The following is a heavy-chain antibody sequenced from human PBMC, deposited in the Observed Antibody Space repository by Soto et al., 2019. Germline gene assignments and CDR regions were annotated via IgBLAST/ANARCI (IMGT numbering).Heavy chain of an antibody. J-gene: IGHJ3*02. CDR3: ARVGKLELQGGAFDI. D-gene: IGHD1-7*01. V-gene: IGHV4-4*07. CDR1: GCSISSYY. Sequence: SETLSLTCTVSGCSISSYYWSWIRQPAGKGLEWIGRIYTSGSTNYNPSLKSRVTMSVDTSKNQFSLKLSSVTAADTAVYYCARVGKLELQGGAFDIWGQGTMVTVSS. CDR2: IYTSGST.